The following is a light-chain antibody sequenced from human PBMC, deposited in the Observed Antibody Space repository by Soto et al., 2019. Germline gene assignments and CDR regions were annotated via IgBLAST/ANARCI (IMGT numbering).Light chain of an antibody. CDR3: QQCRNWPLT. CDR2: DAS. Sequence: EIVMTQSPATLSVSPGEGATLSCKASQNVYNNLAWYQQRPGQPPRLLIYDASTRATGLSARFSGSGYGTEFILTISRLQSEDFAVYFCQQCRNWPLTFGGGTKLEIK. CDR1: QNVYNN. J-gene: IGKJ4*01. V-gene: IGKV3-15*01.